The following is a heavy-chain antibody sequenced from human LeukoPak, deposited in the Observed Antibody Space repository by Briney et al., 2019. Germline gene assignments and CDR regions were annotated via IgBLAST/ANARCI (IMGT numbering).Heavy chain of an antibody. CDR3: ANQAYSRFDY. D-gene: IGHD4-11*01. Sequence: GGSLRLSCAASGFAFSSNWMSWVRQAPGRGLELVANISPDGSGKYCMDSVKGRCAISRDNARSSLDLQLNSLRVEDTAAYFCANQAYSRFDYWGQGTLVIVSS. CDR2: ISPDGSGK. J-gene: IGHJ4*02. CDR1: GFAFSSNW. V-gene: IGHV3-7*01.